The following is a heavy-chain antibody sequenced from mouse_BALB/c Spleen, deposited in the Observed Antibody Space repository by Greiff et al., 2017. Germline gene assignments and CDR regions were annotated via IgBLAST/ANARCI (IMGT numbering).Heavy chain of an antibody. V-gene: IGHV3-2*02. CDR1: GYSITSDYA. Sequence: EVQLQESGPGLVKPSQSLSLTCTVTGYSITSDYAWNWIRQFPGNKLEWMGYISYSGSTSYNPSLKSRISITRDTSKNQFFLQLNSVTTEDTATYYCAYGYDAVSYWYFDVWGAGTTVTVSS. CDR3: AYGYDAVSYWYFDV. CDR2: ISYSGST. J-gene: IGHJ1*01. D-gene: IGHD2-2*01.